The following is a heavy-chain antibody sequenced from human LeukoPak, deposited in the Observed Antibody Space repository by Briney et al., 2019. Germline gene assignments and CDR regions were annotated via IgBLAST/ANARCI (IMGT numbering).Heavy chain of an antibody. V-gene: IGHV3-23*01. CDR2: ISISGGST. Sequence: PGGSLRLSCAASGFTFSRYGMSWVRQAPGKGLEWVSSISISGGSTYYADSVKGRFTISRDNSENTLYLQMNSLRAEDTAVYYCAKDRGKDFDPWGQGTLVTVSS. J-gene: IGHJ5*02. CDR1: GFTFSRYG. D-gene: IGHD4-23*01. CDR3: AKDRGKDFDP.